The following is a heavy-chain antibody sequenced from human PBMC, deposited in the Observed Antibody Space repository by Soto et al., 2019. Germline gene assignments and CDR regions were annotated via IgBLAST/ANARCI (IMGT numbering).Heavy chain of an antibody. D-gene: IGHD2-21*02. CDR3: AREANCGSDCYSPAEYSQH. V-gene: IGHV1-18*04. CDR1: GYTFSNYG. CDR2: ISAYNGKT. Sequence: QVQLVQSGAEVKKPGASVKVSCKSSGYTFSNYGISWVRQAPGQGLEWMGWISAYNGKTYDAERLQGRVTMNADTSTSTAYMDLRSLRSDDTAVYYCAREANCGSDCYSPAEYSQHWGQGTLVTVSS. J-gene: IGHJ1*01.